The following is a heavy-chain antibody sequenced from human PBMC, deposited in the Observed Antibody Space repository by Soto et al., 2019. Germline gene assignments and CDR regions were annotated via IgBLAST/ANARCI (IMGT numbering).Heavy chain of an antibody. D-gene: IGHD3-22*01. V-gene: IGHV2-70*01. Sequence: SGPTLVNPTQTLTLTCTFSGFALSTSGMCVSWIRQPPGKALEWLALIDWDDDKYYSTSLKTRLTISKDTSKNQVVLTMTNMDPVDTATYYCARIRGYYDSSGYLTPHGMDVWGQGTTVTVSS. CDR3: ARIRGYYDSSGYLTPHGMDV. CDR1: GFALSTSGMC. J-gene: IGHJ6*02. CDR2: IDWDDDK.